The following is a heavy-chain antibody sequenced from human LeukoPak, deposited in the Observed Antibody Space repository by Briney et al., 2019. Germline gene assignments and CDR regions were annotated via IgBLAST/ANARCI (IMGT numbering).Heavy chain of an antibody. CDR2: INGDGRNI. D-gene: IGHD3-10*01. V-gene: IGHV3-74*01. CDR3: ATKPSMVRGVGNY. J-gene: IGHJ4*02. Sequence: GGSLRLSCIASGFTFSSYWMHWVRQDPRKGLVWVSRINGDGRNINYADSVRGRFTISRDNAKNSLYLQMNSLRAEDTAVYYCATKPSMVRGVGNYWGQGTLVTVSS. CDR1: GFTFSSYW.